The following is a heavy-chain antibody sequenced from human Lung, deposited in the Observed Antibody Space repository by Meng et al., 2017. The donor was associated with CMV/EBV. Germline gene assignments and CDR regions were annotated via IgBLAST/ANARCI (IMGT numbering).Heavy chain of an antibody. Sequence: SETLSLTCSVSGDSTTMTNYYWGWIRQPPGGGLEWIATIYYSGKTYYNPSLKSRVTISLDTSKSQFSLRLQSVTAADRAVYYCAREKYLRFAEFPPNAFDLWGQGTMVTGSS. V-gene: IGHV4-39*07. D-gene: IGHD3-10*01. CDR1: GDSTTMTNYY. CDR3: AREKYLRFAEFPPNAFDL. CDR2: IYYSGKT. J-gene: IGHJ3*01.